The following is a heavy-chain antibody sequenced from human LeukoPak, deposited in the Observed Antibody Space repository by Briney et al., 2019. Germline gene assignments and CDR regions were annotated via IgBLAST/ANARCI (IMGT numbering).Heavy chain of an antibody. CDR1: GFTFSSYS. V-gene: IGHV3-48*04. CDR2: ISSSSSTI. D-gene: IGHD2-15*01. Sequence: GGSLRLSCAAPGFTFSSYSMNWVRQAPGKGLEWVSYISSSSSTIYYADSVKGRFTISRDDAKNTLYLQMNSLRAEDTAVYYCVRGGESTWSWGQGTLVTVSS. J-gene: IGHJ5*02. CDR3: VRGGESTWS.